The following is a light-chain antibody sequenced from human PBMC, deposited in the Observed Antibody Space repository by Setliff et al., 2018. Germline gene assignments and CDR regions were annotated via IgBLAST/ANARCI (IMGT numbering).Light chain of an antibody. V-gene: IGLV1-44*01. CDR1: SSNIGSNS. J-gene: IGLJ3*02. Sequence: QSALTQPPSASGTPGQRVTISCSGSSSNIGSNSVNWWQQFPGTAPKLVMYSDKQRPSGVPDRFSGSRSGTSASLAISGLQSEDEADYYCCSYAGSRIWVFGGGTKVTVL. CDR2: SDK. CDR3: CSYAGSRIWV.